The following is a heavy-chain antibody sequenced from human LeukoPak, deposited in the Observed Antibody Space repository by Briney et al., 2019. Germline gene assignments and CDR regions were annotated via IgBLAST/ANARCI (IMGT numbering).Heavy chain of an antibody. D-gene: IGHD2-2*01. V-gene: IGHV1-8*01. J-gene: IGHJ4*02. CDR3: ARRYCSSTSCHYFDY. Sequence: ASVMVSCKASGYTFSSYDINWVRQATGQGLEWMGWMNPNSGHTDYAQKFQGRVTMTRNTSISTAYMEVSSLRSEDTAVYYCARRYCSSTSCHYFDYWGQGTLVTVSS. CDR1: GYTFSSYD. CDR2: MNPNSGHT.